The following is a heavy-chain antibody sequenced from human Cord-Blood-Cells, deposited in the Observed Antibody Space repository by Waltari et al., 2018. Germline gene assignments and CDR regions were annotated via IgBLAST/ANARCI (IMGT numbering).Heavy chain of an antibody. CDR1: GGSISSSSYY. CDR3: ARRSIAAAGTDY. J-gene: IGHJ4*02. D-gene: IGHD6-13*01. Sequence: QLQLQESGPGLVKPSETLSLTCTVSGGSISSSSYYWGWIRQPPGKGLEWIGSIYYSGSTYYTPSLKSRVTISVDTSKTQFSLKRSSGTAADTAVYYCARRSIAAAGTDYWGQGTLVTVSS. CDR2: IYYSGST. V-gene: IGHV4-39*01.